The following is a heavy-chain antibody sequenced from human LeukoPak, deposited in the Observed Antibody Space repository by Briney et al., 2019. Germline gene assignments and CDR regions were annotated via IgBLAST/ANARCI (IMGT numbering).Heavy chain of an antibody. J-gene: IGHJ6*03. V-gene: IGHV4-34*01. CDR3: ASAPSNPLYYYYYMDV. Sequence: PSETLSLTCAVYGGSFSGYYWSWIRQPPGKGLEWIGEINHSGSTNYNPSLKSRVTMSVDTSKNQFSLKLSSVTAADTAVYYCASAPSNPLYYYYYMDVWGKGTTVTVSS. CDR1: GGSFSGYY. CDR2: INHSGST.